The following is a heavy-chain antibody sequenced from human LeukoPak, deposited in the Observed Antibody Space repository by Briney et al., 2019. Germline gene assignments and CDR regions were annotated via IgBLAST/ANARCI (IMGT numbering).Heavy chain of an antibody. D-gene: IGHD7-27*01. J-gene: IGHJ3*02. V-gene: IGHV4-39*01. CDR1: GGSISSGSYY. CDR3: VRPGEFLTGDAFDI. Sequence: SQTLSLTCTASGGSISSGSYYWGWIRQPPGKGLEWIGSIYYSGGTYYNPSLKSRVTISVDTSKNQFSLKLSSVTAADTAVYYCVRPGEFLTGDAFDIWGQGTMVTVSS. CDR2: IYYSGGT.